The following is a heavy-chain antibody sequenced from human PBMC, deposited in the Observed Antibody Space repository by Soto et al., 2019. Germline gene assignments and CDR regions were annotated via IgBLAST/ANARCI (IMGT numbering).Heavy chain of an antibody. V-gene: IGHV4-31*03. CDR2: IYYSGST. J-gene: IGHJ4*02. D-gene: IGHD3-9*01. Sequence: TLSLTCTVSGGSISSGGYYWSWIRQHPGKGLEWIGYIYYSGSTHYNPPLKSRVTISVDTSKNQFSLKLSSVTAADTAVYYCARGAWLFLDYWGQGTLVTVSS. CDR3: ARGAWLFLDY. CDR1: GGSISSGGYY.